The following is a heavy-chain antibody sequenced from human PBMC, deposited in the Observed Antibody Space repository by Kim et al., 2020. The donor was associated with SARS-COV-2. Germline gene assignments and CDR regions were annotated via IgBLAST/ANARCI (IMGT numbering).Heavy chain of an antibody. Sequence: GGSLRLSCAASGFTFSSYWMSWVRQAPGKGLEWVANIKQDGSEKYYVDSVKGRFTISRDNAKNSLYLQMNSLRAEDTAVYYCARATLTVTTWVGGFDPWGQGTLFTVSS. CDR1: GFTFSSYW. CDR3: ARATLTVTTWVGGFDP. J-gene: IGHJ5*02. V-gene: IGHV3-7*03. D-gene: IGHD4-17*01. CDR2: IKQDGSEK.